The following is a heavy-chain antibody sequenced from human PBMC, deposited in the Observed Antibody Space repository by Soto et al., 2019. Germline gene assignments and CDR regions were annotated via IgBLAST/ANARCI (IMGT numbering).Heavy chain of an antibody. D-gene: IGHD2-2*01. J-gene: IGHJ4*02. CDR2: ISYDESNK. CDR3: ARQVVVVPAAYQYFDY. Sequence: QVQLVESGGGVVQLGKSLRLSCAASGFTFTSCAMHWVRQAPGKGLEWVAVISYDESNKYYADSVKGRFTISRDNSKITPYLQMNSLRTKDTALYYCARQVVVVPAAYQYFDYWGQGTQVTVSS. CDR1: GFTFTSCA. V-gene: IGHV3-30-3*01.